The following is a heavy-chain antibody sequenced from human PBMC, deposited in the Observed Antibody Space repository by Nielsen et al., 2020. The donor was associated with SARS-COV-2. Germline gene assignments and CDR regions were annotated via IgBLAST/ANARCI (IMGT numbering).Heavy chain of an antibody. D-gene: IGHD4-17*01. CDR2: IYYSGST. V-gene: IGHV4-59*01. CDR3: ARTVTDAFDI. J-gene: IGHJ3*02. CDR1: GGSISSYY. Sequence: SETLSLTCTVSGGSISSYYWSWIRQPPGKGLEWIGYIYYSGSTNYNPSLKSRVTISVDTSKNQFSLKLSSVTAADTAVYYCARTVTDAFDIWGQGTMVTVSS.